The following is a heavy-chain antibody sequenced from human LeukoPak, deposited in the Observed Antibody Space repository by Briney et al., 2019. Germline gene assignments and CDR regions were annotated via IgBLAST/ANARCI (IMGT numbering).Heavy chain of an antibody. Sequence: SETLSLTCAVYGGSFTTFWWGWIRQAPGKGLEWIGEINHRGSTNYKPALKSRVTISLDPPNSPFSLTMSFLTAADPAMYYCQGVPLGYSSGWTSDYSYMDVWGKGTPVTVS. D-gene: IGHD6-19*01. CDR3: QGVPLGYSSGWTSDYSYMDV. CDR2: INHRGST. V-gene: IGHV4-34*01. J-gene: IGHJ6*03. CDR1: GGSFTTFW.